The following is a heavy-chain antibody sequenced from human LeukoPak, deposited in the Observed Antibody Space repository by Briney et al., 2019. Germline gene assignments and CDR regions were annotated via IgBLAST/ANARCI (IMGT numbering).Heavy chain of an antibody. CDR2: FYTSGTT. CDR1: GGSISSYY. V-gene: IGHV4-4*07. Sequence: PSETLSLTCTVSGGSISSYYWSWIRQPAGKGLEWIGRFYTSGTTNYNPSLKSRVTMSVDTSRNQLSLELSSVTAADTAVYYCARVEDTVVTPGAFDIWGQGTMVTVSS. D-gene: IGHD4-23*01. J-gene: IGHJ3*02. CDR3: ARVEDTVVTPGAFDI.